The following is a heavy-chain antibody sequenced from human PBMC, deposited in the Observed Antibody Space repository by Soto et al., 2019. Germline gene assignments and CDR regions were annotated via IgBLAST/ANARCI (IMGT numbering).Heavy chain of an antibody. CDR1: GYTFTSYA. V-gene: IGHV1-3*01. CDR2: INAGNGNT. CDR3: ARNLMDYDILTGYYRGYHFDY. Sequence: ASVKVSCKASGYTFTSYAIHWVRQAPGQRLEWMGWINAGNGNTKYSQKFQGRVTITRDTSASIAYMELSSLRSEDTAVYYCARNLMDYDILTGYYRGYHFDYWG. D-gene: IGHD3-9*01. J-gene: IGHJ4*01.